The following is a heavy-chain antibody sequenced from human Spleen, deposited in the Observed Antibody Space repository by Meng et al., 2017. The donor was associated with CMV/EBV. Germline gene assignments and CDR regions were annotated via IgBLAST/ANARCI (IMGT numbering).Heavy chain of an antibody. CDR2: ISSSGGST. Sequence: GGSLRLSCAASGFTVSSNSMSWVRQAPGKGLEWVSGISSSGGSTYYADSVKGRFTISRDNSKNTLDLQVNSLRAEDTAVYYCAKSPSMPTITFFDYWGQGTLVTVSS. D-gene: IGHD5-24*01. CDR3: AKSPSMPTITFFDY. V-gene: IGHV3-23*01. CDR1: GFTVSSNS. J-gene: IGHJ4*02.